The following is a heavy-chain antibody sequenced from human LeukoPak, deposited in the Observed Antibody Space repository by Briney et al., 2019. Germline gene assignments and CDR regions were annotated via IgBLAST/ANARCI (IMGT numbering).Heavy chain of an antibody. Sequence: SQTLSLTCTVSGGSISSYYWSWIRQPPGKGLEWIGYIYYSGTTNYNPSLKSRVTISVDTSKDQFSLKLSSVTAADTAVYYCARGVYIAAAQYGYWGQGTLVTVSS. CDR3: ARGVYIAAAQYGY. J-gene: IGHJ4*02. CDR2: IYYSGTT. V-gene: IGHV4-59*01. D-gene: IGHD6-13*01. CDR1: GGSISSYY.